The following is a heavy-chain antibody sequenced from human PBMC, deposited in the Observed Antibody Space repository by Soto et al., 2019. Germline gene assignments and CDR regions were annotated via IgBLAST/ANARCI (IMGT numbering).Heavy chain of an antibody. CDR3: AKDSSLWCMQGSCLGGWFDP. D-gene: IGHD2-8*01. V-gene: IGHV3-9*01. Sequence: GGSLRLSCAASGFTFDDYAMHWVRQAPGKGLEWVSGISWNSGSIGYADSVKGRFTISRDNAKNSLYLQMNSLRAEDTALYYCAKDSSLWCMQGSCLGGWFDPWGQGTLVTVSS. J-gene: IGHJ5*02. CDR1: GFTFDDYA. CDR2: ISWNSGSI.